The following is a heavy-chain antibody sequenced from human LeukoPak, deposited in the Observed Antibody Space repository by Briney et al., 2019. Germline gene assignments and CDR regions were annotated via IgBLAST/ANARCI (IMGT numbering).Heavy chain of an antibody. CDR3: ARTLGGGAFDT. CDR2: IYYSGST. CDR1: GGSISSDNYY. D-gene: IGHD3-10*01. J-gene: IGHJ3*02. V-gene: IGHV4-39*01. Sequence: PSETLSLTCTVSGGSISSDNYYWGWIRQPPGKGLEWIGSIYYSGSTYYNPSLKSRITISVDTSKNQFSLKLSSVTAADTAVYYCARTLGGGAFDTWGQGTMVTVSS.